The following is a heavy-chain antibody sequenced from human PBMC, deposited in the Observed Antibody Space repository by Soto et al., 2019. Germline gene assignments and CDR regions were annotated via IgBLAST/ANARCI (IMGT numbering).Heavy chain of an antibody. J-gene: IGHJ6*02. CDR2: IYISGST. Sequence: XGTLSLNCTVSGDSFSSYYWSWIRQPAGRGLEWIGRIYISGSTDYNPSLKGRVSMSVDRSKNQFSLKLTSVTAADTAVYYCVRDCSGGGCYSDYGMDVWGQGTTVTVSS. D-gene: IGHD2-15*01. CDR1: GDSFSSYY. V-gene: IGHV4-4*07. CDR3: VRDCSGGGCYSDYGMDV.